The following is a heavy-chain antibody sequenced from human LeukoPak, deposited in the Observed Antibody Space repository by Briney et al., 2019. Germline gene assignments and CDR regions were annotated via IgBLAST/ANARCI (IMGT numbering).Heavy chain of an antibody. CDR2: IYTSGST. D-gene: IGHD1-14*01. J-gene: IGHJ3*02. Sequence: PSETLSLTCTVSGGSISSGSYYWSWIRQPAGKGLEWIGRIYTSGSTNYNPSLKSRVTISVDTSKNQFSLKLSSVTAADTAVYYCARVGTRGGIAFDIWGQGTMVTVSS. V-gene: IGHV4-61*02. CDR1: GGSISSGSYY. CDR3: ARVGTRGGIAFDI.